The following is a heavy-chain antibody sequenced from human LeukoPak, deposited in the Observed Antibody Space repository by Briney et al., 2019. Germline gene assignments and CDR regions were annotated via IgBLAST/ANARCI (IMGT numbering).Heavy chain of an antibody. CDR2: IYYTGST. D-gene: IGHD3-3*01. Sequence: SETLSLTCTVSGGSISSYYWSWIRQPPGKGLEWIGYIYYTGSTNYNPSLKSRVTISVDTSKNQFSLKLSSVTAADTAVYYCASAYDFWSGRTLDYWGQGTLVTVSS. V-gene: IGHV4-59*08. CDR3: ASAYDFWSGRTLDY. J-gene: IGHJ4*02. CDR1: GGSISSYY.